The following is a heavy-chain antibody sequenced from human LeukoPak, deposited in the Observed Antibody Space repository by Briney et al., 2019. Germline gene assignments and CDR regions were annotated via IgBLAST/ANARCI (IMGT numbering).Heavy chain of an antibody. CDR1: GFTFSNYN. Sequence: GGSLRLSCAASGFTFSNYNMNWVRQAPGKAMEWVSSITRSGTYIFYADSVKGRFTISRDNSKNSLYLQMDSLGPEDTAVYYCARDPYSGSYGNEYYYYMDVWGKGTTVTISS. CDR2: ITRSGTYI. D-gene: IGHD1-26*01. CDR3: ARDPYSGSYGNEYYYYMDV. V-gene: IGHV3-21*01. J-gene: IGHJ6*03.